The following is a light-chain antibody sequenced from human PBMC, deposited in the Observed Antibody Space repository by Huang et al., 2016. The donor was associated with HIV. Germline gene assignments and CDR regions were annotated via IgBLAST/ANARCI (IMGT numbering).Light chain of an antibody. CDR3: QQRYSWPLT. J-gene: IGKJ4*01. V-gene: IGKV3-11*01. CDR2: DTS. Sequence: IVLTQSPATLSLSPGERATLSCRASQSVSSFLGWYQQKPGQAPRLLIYDTSNRAPGIPARVSGSGSGTDFSLTISSLEPEDFAVYYCQQRYSWPLTFGGGTKVEIK. CDR1: QSVSSF.